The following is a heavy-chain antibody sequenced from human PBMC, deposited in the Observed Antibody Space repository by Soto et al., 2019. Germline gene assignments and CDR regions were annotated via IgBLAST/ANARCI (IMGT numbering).Heavy chain of an antibody. D-gene: IGHD3-3*01. CDR1: GYTFTGYY. Sequence: VKVSCKASGYTFTGYYMHWVRQAPGQGLEWMGWINPNSGGTNYAQKFQGRVTMTRDTSISTAYMELSRLRSDDTAVYYCARDHYDFWSGYFWYFDLWGRGTLVTVSS. V-gene: IGHV1-2*02. J-gene: IGHJ2*01. CDR3: ARDHYDFWSGYFWYFDL. CDR2: INPNSGGT.